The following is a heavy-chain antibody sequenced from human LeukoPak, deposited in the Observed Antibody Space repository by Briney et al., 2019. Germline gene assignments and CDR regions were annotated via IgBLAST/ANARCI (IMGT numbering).Heavy chain of an antibody. V-gene: IGHV3-23*01. D-gene: IGHD3-22*01. J-gene: IGHJ4*02. CDR1: GFTFSSYA. Sequence: GGSLRLSCATSGFTFSSYAMSWVRQAPGKGLEWVSAISGRGTSTYLTDSVRGRFPISRDNSKNTLYLQMNSLRAEDTAVYYCAKGGYYYDSSGYASRGYYFDYWGQGTLVTVSS. CDR3: AKGGYYYDSSGYASRGYYFDY. CDR2: ISGRGTST.